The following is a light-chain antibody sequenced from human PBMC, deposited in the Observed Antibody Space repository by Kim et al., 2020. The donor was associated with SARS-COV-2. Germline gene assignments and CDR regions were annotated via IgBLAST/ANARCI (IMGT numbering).Light chain of an antibody. CDR2: GKK. Sequence: QAPGPAPTRLHHGKKQRPAGGPDRFSGSRSGASASLAISGLRSEDEADYYCAAWDDSLSGHWVFGGGTKLTVL. CDR3: AAWDDSLSGHWV. V-gene: IGLV1-47*01. J-gene: IGLJ3*02.